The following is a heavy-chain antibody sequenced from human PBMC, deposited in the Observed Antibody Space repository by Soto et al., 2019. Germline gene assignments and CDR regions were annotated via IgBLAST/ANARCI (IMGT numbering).Heavy chain of an antibody. J-gene: IGHJ6*02. CDR1: GFTFDNYA. D-gene: IGHD3-10*01. CDR2: ISWNSVSI. V-gene: IGHV3-9*01. Sequence: GRSLRLSCAASGFTFDNYAMHWVRQAPGKGLEWVSSISWNSVSIGYADSVKGRFTISRDNAKNSLYLQMNSPRAEDTALYYCAKDMENGYNPYYYYRLDAGGQGATVTVS. CDR3: AKDMENGYNPYYYYRLDA.